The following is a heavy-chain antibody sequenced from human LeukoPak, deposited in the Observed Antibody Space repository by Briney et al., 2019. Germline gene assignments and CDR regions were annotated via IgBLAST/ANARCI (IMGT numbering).Heavy chain of an antibody. J-gene: IGHJ3*02. D-gene: IGHD3-10*02. CDR2: INSDASLT. CDR3: AREEPAPSVRGDAFDI. V-gene: IGHV3-74*01. Sequence: GGSLRLSCAASGFTFSRYWMHWVRQVPGQGLVWVSRINSDASLTHYADSVKGRFIISRDNAKNTLNLQMNSLRVEDTAVFFCAREEPAPSVRGDAFDIWGQGTMVAVSS. CDR1: GFTFSRYW.